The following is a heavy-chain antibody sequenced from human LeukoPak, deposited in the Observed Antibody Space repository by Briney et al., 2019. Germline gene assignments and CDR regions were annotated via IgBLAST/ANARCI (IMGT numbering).Heavy chain of an antibody. CDR3: ARVRSGYSHENYFDY. CDR2: ISGSGSTI. J-gene: IGHJ4*02. D-gene: IGHD5-18*01. CDR1: GFTVSSNY. V-gene: IGHV3-48*03. Sequence: GGSLRLSCAASGFTVSSNYMNWVRQAPGKGLEWVSYISGSGSTIYYADSVKGRFTISRDNAKDSLYLQMNSLRAEDTAVYYCARVRSGYSHENYFDYWGQGTLVTVSS.